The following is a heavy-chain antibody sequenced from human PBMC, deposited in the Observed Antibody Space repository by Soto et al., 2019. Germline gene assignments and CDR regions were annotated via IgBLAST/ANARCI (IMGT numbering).Heavy chain of an antibody. D-gene: IGHD2-21*02. CDR1: GYTFTSYY. J-gene: IGHJ6*02. CDR2: VNPSGGST. Sequence: ASVKVSCKASGYTFTSYYMHWVRQAPGQGLEWMGIVNPSGGSTSYAQKFQGRVTVTRDTSTSTVYMELSSLRSEDTAVYYCASSYCGGDCYLVLGYYYGMDVWGQGTTVTVSS. CDR3: ASSYCGGDCYLVLGYYYGMDV. V-gene: IGHV1-46*01.